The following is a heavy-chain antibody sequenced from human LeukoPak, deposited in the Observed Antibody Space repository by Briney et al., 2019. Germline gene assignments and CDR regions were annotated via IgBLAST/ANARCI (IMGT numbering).Heavy chain of an antibody. CDR1: GLTVSRNY. D-gene: IGHD6-19*01. Sequence: GGSLRLSCAASGLTVSRNYMSWGRQAPWKGLEWVSVIYSGGSTYYADSVKGRFTISRDNSKNTLYLQMNSLRAEDTAVYYCASTHSSGWYDWAFDIWGQGTMVTVSS. CDR2: IYSGGST. V-gene: IGHV3-66*01. J-gene: IGHJ3*02. CDR3: ASTHSSGWYDWAFDI.